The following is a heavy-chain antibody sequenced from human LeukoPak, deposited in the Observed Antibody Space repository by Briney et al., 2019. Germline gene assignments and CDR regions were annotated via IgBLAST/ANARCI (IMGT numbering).Heavy chain of an antibody. CDR3: ARYNMAVPGVYY. CDR2: IKQDGSEK. J-gene: IGHJ4*02. CDR1: GFSISGYW. Sequence: GGSLRLSCAASGFSISGYWMSWVRQAPGKGLEWVANIKQDGSEKYFVDSVKGRFTISRDNAKNSVYLQMNSLRADDTAMYYCARYNMAVPGVYYWGQGTLVTVSS. D-gene: IGHD6-19*01. V-gene: IGHV3-7*01.